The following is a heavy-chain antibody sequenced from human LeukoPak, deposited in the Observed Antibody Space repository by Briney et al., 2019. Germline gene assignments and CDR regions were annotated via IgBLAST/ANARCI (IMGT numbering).Heavy chain of an antibody. J-gene: IGHJ6*02. CDR1: GFTFSSHG. Sequence: PGRSLRLSCAASGFTFSSHGIHWVRQAPGKGLEWVALIWYDGSNKYYADSVKGRFTISRDNSKSTLYLQMNSLRAEDTAVYYCARDRVSGKADYYYDMDVWGQGTTVTVSS. V-gene: IGHV3-33*01. CDR3: ARDRVSGKADYYYDMDV. CDR2: IWYDGSNK. D-gene: IGHD1-20*01.